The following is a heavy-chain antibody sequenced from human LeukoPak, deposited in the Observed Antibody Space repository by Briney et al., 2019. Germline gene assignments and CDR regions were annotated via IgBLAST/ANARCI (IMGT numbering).Heavy chain of an antibody. Sequence: ASVKVSCKASGYTFTSYYVHWVRQAPGQGLEWMGIINPSGGSTSYAQKFQGRVTMTRDTSTSTVYMELSSLRSEDTAVYYCARDWYYDSSGYYTTGYYFDYWGQGTLVTVSS. D-gene: IGHD3-22*01. V-gene: IGHV1-46*01. CDR2: INPSGGST. J-gene: IGHJ4*02. CDR1: GYTFTSYY. CDR3: ARDWYYDSSGYYTTGYYFDY.